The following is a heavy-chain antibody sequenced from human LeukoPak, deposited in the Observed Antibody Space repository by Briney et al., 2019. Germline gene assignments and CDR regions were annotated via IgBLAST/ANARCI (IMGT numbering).Heavy chain of an antibody. V-gene: IGHV3-66*01. J-gene: IGHJ4*02. D-gene: IGHD5-12*01. CDR1: GFTVSSNY. Sequence: GGSLRLSCAATGFTVSSNYMSWVRQAPGKRLEWVSVIYSGGSTYYADSVKGRFTLYRENSKNTLYLQRNSLRAEDTAVYYGAKWDRRGYSGYGTDYWGQGTLVTVSS. CDR3: AKWDRRGYSGYGTDY. CDR2: IYSGGST.